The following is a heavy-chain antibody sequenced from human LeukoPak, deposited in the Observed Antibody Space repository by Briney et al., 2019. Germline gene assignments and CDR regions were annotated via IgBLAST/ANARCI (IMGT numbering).Heavy chain of an antibody. CDR2: ISGSGGST. J-gene: IGHJ5*02. CDR1: GFTFSSYA. D-gene: IGHD3-22*01. Sequence: PGGSLRLSCAASGFTFSSYAMSWVRQAPGKGLEWVSAISGSGGSTYYADSVKGRFTISRDNSKNTLYLQMNSLRAEDTAVYYCANLDAYDSSGYYPRNWFDPWGQGTLVTVSS. CDR3: ANLDAYDSSGYYPRNWFDP. V-gene: IGHV3-23*01.